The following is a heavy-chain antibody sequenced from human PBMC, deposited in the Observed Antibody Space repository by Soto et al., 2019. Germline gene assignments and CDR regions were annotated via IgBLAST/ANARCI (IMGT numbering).Heavy chain of an antibody. CDR3: ARDESGYSYGFDY. CDR1: GYTFTHYG. CDR2: ISAYNGNT. D-gene: IGHD5-18*01. Sequence: QVQLVQSETEVKKPGASVKVSCKASGYTFTHYGITWVRQAPGQGLEWMGWISAYNGNTKYAQSLQGRVTMTTDTATSTAYMELRSLRSDDTAVYYGARDESGYSYGFDYWGQGTLVTVSS. J-gene: IGHJ4*02. V-gene: IGHV1-18*01.